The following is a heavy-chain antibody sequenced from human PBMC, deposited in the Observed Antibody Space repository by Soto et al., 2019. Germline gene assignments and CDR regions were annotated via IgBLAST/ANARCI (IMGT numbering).Heavy chain of an antibody. V-gene: IGHV3-48*01. CDR2: ITGSSSTI. CDR1: GFTFSSYS. CDR3: AREGRTYYYYMDV. Sequence: EVQLVESGGGLVQPGGSLRLSCAASGFTFSSYSMSWVRQAPGKGLEWVSYITGSSSTIHYADSVQGRFTISRDNGKNSLYLQMNSLRAEDTAVYYCAREGRTYYYYMDVWGKGTTVTVSS. J-gene: IGHJ6*03.